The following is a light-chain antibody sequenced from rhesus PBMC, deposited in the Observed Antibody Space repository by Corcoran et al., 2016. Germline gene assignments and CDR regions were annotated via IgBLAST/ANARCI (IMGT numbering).Light chain of an antibody. J-gene: IGKJ2*01. Sequence: DIQMTQSPSSLSASVGDRVTITCRASQGISNYLSWYQQQPGKAPKLLIYDASTLQSGVPSRVSGSGSGTDFTLTINSLQPEDFATYYCLQYSSDPYSFGQGTKVEIK. V-gene: IGKV1-43*02. CDR3: LQYSSDPYS. CDR2: DAS. CDR1: QGISNY.